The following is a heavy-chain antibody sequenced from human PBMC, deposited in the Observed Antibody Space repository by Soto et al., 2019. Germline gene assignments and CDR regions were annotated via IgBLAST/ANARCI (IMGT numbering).Heavy chain of an antibody. CDR3: ARAGCDGGSCYTLVGLRYGMDV. CDR1: GFIFSSYA. V-gene: IGHV3-30-3*01. D-gene: IGHD2-15*01. Sequence: QVQLVESGGGVVQPGRSLRLSCAASGFIFSSYAMYWVRQAPGKGLEWVAVISYDGNNKYYADSVKGRFTISRDNSRNTLYLQMNSRRAEDTAVYYCARAGCDGGSCYTLVGLRYGMDVWGQGTTVTVSS. J-gene: IGHJ6*02. CDR2: ISYDGNNK.